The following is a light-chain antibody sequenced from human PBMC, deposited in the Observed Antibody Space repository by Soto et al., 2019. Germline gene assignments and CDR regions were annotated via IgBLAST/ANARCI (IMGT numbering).Light chain of an antibody. Sequence: DIQMTQSPSSVSASVGDSVTITCRASQGISSWLAWYQQKPGKDPQLLIYAAASLQSGVPSRFSGSGSGTDFTLTISRLQPEDLATYFCQQANRFPHTFGPGTKVDIK. CDR3: QQANRFPHT. V-gene: IGKV1D-12*01. CDR2: AAA. J-gene: IGKJ3*01. CDR1: QGISSW.